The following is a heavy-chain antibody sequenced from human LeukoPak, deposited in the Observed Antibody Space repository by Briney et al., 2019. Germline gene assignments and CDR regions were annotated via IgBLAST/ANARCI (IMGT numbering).Heavy chain of an antibody. V-gene: IGHV1-18*01. J-gene: IGHJ5*02. D-gene: IGHD2-2*01. CDR1: GYTFTSYG. CDR3: AREGAYCSSTSCYTNWFYP. CDR2: ISAYNGNT. Sequence: ASVKVSCKASGYTFTSYGISWVRQAPGQGLEWMGWISAYNGNTNYAQKLQGRVTMTTDTSTSTAYMELRSLRSDDTAVYYCAREGAYCSSTSCYTNWFYPWGQGTLVTVSS.